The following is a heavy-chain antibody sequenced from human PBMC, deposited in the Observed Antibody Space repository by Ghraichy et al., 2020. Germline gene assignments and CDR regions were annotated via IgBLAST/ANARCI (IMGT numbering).Heavy chain of an antibody. Sequence: TLSLTCTVSGGFISSYYWSWIRQPAGRGLEWIGHIYTSGSTNYNPSLKSRVTMSVDTSKNQFSLKLSSVTAADTAVYYCARDKREWESNWFDPWGQGTLVTVSS. V-gene: IGHV4-4*07. J-gene: IGHJ5*02. D-gene: IGHD1-26*01. CDR2: IYTSGST. CDR1: GGFISSYY. CDR3: ARDKREWESNWFDP.